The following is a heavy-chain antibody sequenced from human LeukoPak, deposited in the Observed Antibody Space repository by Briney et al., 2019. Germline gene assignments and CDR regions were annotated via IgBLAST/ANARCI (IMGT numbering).Heavy chain of an antibody. Sequence: SETLSLTCTVSGGSMSSNYWSWIRQSPGKGLEWIGYTSYTGSTKYNPSLKSRVSMSVDMSKNQFSLKVTSAIAADTAVYYCARAPYSSSQLNFDYWGQGTLVTVSS. CDR2: TSYTGST. CDR1: GGSMSSNY. V-gene: IGHV4-59*01. D-gene: IGHD6-13*01. J-gene: IGHJ4*02. CDR3: ARAPYSSSQLNFDY.